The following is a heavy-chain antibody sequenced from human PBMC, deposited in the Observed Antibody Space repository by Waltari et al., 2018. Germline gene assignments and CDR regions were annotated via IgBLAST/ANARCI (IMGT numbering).Heavy chain of an antibody. CDR3: ATYIGASVGTAAFDV. CDR2: ISFCGAT. Sequence: GWLSRPPGEGLEWIATISFCGATYSSPSLKSRVIISRDTSKNQLSRKLGSVTAADTAVYYCATYIGASVGTAAFDVWGQGTMVTVSS. J-gene: IGHJ3*01. D-gene: IGHD5-12*01. V-gene: IGHV4-39*01.